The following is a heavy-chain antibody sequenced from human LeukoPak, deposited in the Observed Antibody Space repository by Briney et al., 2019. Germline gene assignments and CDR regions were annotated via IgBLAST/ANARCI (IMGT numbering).Heavy chain of an antibody. CDR1: GFTFTSFA. CDR2: FSGSGGST. V-gene: IGHV3-23*01. Sequence: GGSLRLSCAASGFTFTSFAMSWVRQAPGKGLEWVSTFSGSGGSTYYADSVKGRFTISRDDSKNTLYLQMNSLRAEDTAVYYSAKHHESPRSSSPDYWGQGTLVTVSS. J-gene: IGHJ4*02. CDR3: AKHHESPRSSSPDY. D-gene: IGHD2-2*01.